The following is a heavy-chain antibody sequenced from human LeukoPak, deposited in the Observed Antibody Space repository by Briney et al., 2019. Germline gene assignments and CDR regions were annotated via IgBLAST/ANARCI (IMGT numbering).Heavy chain of an antibody. CDR3: ANSIDFDYGDYYFDY. CDR1: GGSFSSSDYY. Sequence: SETLSLTCTVSGGSFSSSDYYWGWIRQPPGKGLEWIGSIYYSGTTYYNPSLKSRVTISVDTPKNQFSLKLSSVTAADTAVYYCANSIDFDYGDYYFDYWGQGALVTISS. D-gene: IGHD4-17*01. J-gene: IGHJ4*02. V-gene: IGHV4-39*01. CDR2: IYYSGTT.